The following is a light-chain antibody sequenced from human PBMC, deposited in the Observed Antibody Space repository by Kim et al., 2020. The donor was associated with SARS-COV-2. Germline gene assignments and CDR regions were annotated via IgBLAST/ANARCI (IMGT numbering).Light chain of an antibody. CDR3: QQCGSSPLT. J-gene: IGKJ4*01. Sequence: PGERTTLCWSANKRMNLSYLAWYQQKPGQAPRLLIYGASSMTSGVPDRFSGSGSGTDFTLTISRLQPEDFAVYYCQQCGSSPLTFGGGTKVDIK. CDR2: GAS. CDR1: KRMNLSY. V-gene: IGKV3-20*01.